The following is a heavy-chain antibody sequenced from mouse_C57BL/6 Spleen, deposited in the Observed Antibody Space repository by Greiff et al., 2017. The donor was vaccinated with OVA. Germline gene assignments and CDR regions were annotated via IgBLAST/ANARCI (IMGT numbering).Heavy chain of an antibody. V-gene: IGHV1-61*01. J-gene: IGHJ2*01. D-gene: IGHD1-1*02. Sequence: QVQLQQPGAELVRPGSSVKLSCKASGYTFTSYWMEWGKQRPGQGLEWIGNIYPSDSETHYNQRCKDKATLTVDKSSSTAYMQLSSLTSEDSAVYYCARRGGLWPSTLDYWGQGTTLTVSS. CDR1: GYTFTSYW. CDR2: IYPSDSET. CDR3: ARRGGLWPSTLDY.